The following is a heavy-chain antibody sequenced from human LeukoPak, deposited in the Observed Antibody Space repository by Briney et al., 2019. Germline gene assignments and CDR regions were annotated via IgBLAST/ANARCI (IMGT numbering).Heavy chain of an antibody. J-gene: IGHJ3*02. V-gene: IGHV3-7*01. CDR3: ARNKRADI. Sequence: GGSLRLSCAVSGFSFSDYWMSWVRQAPGKRLEWVANIKQDGSETNYVDSVRGRFTISRDNAKNSLSLQMISLRAEDTALYYCARNKRADIWGQGTMVTVSS. CDR2: IKQDGSET. CDR1: GFSFSDYW. D-gene: IGHD1/OR15-1a*01.